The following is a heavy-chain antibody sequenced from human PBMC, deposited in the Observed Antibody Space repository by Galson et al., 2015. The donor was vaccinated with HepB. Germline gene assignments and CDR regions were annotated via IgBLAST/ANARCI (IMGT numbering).Heavy chain of an antibody. CDR3: ARVGGVIGTTGTYYFDY. V-gene: IGHV1-69*13. J-gene: IGHJ4*02. CDR2: IIPIFGTT. Sequence: SVKVSCKASGGTFSSYAISWVRQAPGQGLEWRGGIIPIFGTTNYAQKFQGRVTITADESTSTAYMLLSSLRSEDTAMYYCARVGGVIGTTGTYYFDYWGQGTLVTVSS. CDR1: GGTFSSYA. D-gene: IGHD2-21*01.